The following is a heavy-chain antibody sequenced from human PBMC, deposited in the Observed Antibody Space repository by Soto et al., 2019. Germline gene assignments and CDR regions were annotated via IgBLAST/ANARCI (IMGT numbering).Heavy chain of an antibody. V-gene: IGHV3-30*18. D-gene: IGHD1-1*01. Sequence: QVQLMASGGGVVQPGGSLKLSCAASGFTFRRHGMHWVRQAPGKGLEWLTIISYDGIQKFYTESVKGRFTITRDNSKNMVFLQMNSLRAEYTAVYYCAKDVWNDVPATDGFDVWGQGTMVTVSS. CDR2: ISYDGIQK. J-gene: IGHJ3*01. CDR1: GFTFRRHG. CDR3: AKDVWNDVPATDGFDV.